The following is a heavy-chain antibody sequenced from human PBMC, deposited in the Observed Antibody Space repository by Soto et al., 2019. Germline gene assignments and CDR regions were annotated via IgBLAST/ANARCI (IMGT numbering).Heavy chain of an antibody. CDR1: GFSLSTSGVG. CDR2: IYWDDDK. D-gene: IGHD3-3*01. V-gene: IGHV2-5*02. J-gene: IGHJ6*02. Sequence: QITLKESGPTLVKPTQTLTLTCTFSGFSLSTSGVGVGWIRQPPGKALEWLALIYWDDDKRYSPSLKSRLTITKDPSKNQVVLTMTNMDPVDTATYYCAHSWDDFWSGRMDVWGQGTTVTVSS. CDR3: AHSWDDFWSGRMDV.